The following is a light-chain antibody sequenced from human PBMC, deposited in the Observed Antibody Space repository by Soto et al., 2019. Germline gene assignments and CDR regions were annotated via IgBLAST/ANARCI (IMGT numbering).Light chain of an antibody. V-gene: IGKV3-15*01. J-gene: IGKJ5*01. CDR2: GAS. Sequence: EIVLTQSPGTLSLSPGERATLSCRASQSVSSSSLTWYQQKPGQAPRLLIYGASTRATAIPATFSGSGSATEFTLTISSLQSEDFAVYYCQQYNNWPITFGQGTRLEIK. CDR1: QSVSSS. CDR3: QQYNNWPIT.